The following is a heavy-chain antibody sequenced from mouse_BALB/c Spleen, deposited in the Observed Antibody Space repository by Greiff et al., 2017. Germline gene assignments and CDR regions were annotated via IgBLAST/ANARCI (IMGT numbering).Heavy chain of an antibody. D-gene: IGHD1-2*01. Sequence: VQLQQSGAELAKPGASVKMSCKASGYTFTSYWMHWVKQRPGQGLEWIGYINPSTGYTEYNQKFKDKATLTADKSSSTAYMQLSSLISEDSAVYYCARMGGTAPYAMDYWGQGTSVTVSS. J-gene: IGHJ4*01. CDR2: INPSTGYT. CDR3: ARMGGTAPYAMDY. CDR1: GYTFTSYW. V-gene: IGHV1-7*01.